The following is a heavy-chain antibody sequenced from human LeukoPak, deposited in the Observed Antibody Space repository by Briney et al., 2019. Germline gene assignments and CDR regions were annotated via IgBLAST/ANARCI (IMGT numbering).Heavy chain of an antibody. CDR2: IYSGGST. J-gene: IGHJ5*02. D-gene: IGHD3-22*01. CDR1: GFTVSSNY. V-gene: IGHV3-53*05. CDR3: ARVDDSSGYYLP. Sequence: PGGSLRLSCAASGFTVSSNYMSRVRQAPGKGLEWVSVIYSGGSTYYADSVKGRFSISRDNSKNTLYLQMNSLRAEDTAMYYCARVDDSSGYYLPWGQGTLVTVSS.